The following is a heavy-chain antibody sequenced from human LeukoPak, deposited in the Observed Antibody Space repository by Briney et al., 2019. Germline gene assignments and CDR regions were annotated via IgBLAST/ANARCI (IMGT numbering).Heavy chain of an antibody. V-gene: IGHV3-11*06. Sequence: GGSLRLSCAASGFSFSDYYMTRIRQAPGKGLEWVSYISSSSSYTNYADSVKGRFTVSRDNAKKSLYLQMNSLRAEDTAVYYCARGSSVVALDWGQGTLVTVSS. CDR2: ISSSSSYT. CDR1: GFSFSDYY. D-gene: IGHD2-15*01. J-gene: IGHJ4*02. CDR3: ARGSSVVALD.